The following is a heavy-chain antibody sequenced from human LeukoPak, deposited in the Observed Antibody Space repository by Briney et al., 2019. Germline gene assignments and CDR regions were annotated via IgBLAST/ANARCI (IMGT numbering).Heavy chain of an antibody. J-gene: IGHJ4*02. Sequence: GGSLRLSCAASGFTFSSYAMSWVRQAPGKGLEWVSAISGSGGSTYYADSVKGRFTISRDNSKNTLYLQMNSLRAEDTAVYYCAKDFDILTGYPYYFDYWGQGTLVTVSS. V-gene: IGHV3-23*01. CDR3: AKDFDILTGYPYYFDY. D-gene: IGHD3-9*01. CDR2: ISGSGGST. CDR1: GFTFSSYA.